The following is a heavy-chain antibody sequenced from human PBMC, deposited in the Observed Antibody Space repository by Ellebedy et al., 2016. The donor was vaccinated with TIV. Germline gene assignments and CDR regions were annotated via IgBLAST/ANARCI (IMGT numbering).Heavy chain of an antibody. CDR1: GGSISGTYTSYY. Sequence: GSLRLXXNVSGGSISGTYTSYYWGWIRQPPGKGLEWIGSIYDSGRTHYNPSIKSRVTISVDTSKNQFSLKLSSVTAADTAVYYCARYRSGIVVVPAHYGMDVWGQGTTVTVSS. CDR3: ARYRSGIVVVPAHYGMDV. CDR2: IYDSGRT. V-gene: IGHV4-39*01. J-gene: IGHJ6*02. D-gene: IGHD2-2*01.